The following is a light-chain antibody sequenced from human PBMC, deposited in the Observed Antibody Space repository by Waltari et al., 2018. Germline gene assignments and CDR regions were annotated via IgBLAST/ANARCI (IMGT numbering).Light chain of an antibody. CDR3: CSYAGSSTFV. CDR1: SSDVGSCNL. J-gene: IGLJ2*01. Sequence: QSALTQPASVSGSPGQSHTISCTGTSSDVGSCNLVSWYQPHPGKAPKLMIYEVSKRPSGVSNRFSGSKSGNTASLTISGLQAEDEADYYCCSYAGSSTFVFGGGTKLTVL. V-gene: IGLV2-23*02. CDR2: EVS.